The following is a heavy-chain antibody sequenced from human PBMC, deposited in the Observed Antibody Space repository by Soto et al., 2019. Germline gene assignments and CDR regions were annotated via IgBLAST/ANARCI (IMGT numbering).Heavy chain of an antibody. CDR1: GGTFSNYT. Sequence: QVQLVQSGAEVKMPGSSVKVFCKASGGTFSNYTISWVRQAPGQGLEWMGGTIPVFGTTDYEQKFQGRVTITADGSTSTAYMKLSSLRSADTAVYYCARSSPYIVVRKPTGNQDYYGMDVWGQGTTVTVSS. CDR3: ARSSPYIVVRKPTGNQDYYGMDV. V-gene: IGHV1-69*01. D-gene: IGHD2-2*01. CDR2: TIPVFGTT. J-gene: IGHJ6*02.